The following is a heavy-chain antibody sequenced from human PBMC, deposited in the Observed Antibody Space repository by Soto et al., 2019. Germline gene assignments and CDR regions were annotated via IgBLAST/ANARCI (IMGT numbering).Heavy chain of an antibody. CDR1: GFTFSSYS. J-gene: IGHJ6*02. CDR3: AKNLAVAGSSYYYYGMDV. V-gene: IGHV3-48*02. Sequence: GGSLRLSCAASGFTFSSYSMNWVRQAPGKGLEWVSYISSSISTIYYADSVKGRFTISRDNAKNSLYLQMNSLRDEDTAVYYCAKNLAVAGSSYYYYGMDVWGQGTTVTVSS. CDR2: ISSSISTI. D-gene: IGHD6-19*01.